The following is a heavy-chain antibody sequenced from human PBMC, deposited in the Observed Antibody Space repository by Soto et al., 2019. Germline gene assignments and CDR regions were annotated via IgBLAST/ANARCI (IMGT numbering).Heavy chain of an antibody. D-gene: IGHD3-22*01. Sequence: QVQLVQSGAEVKKPGSSVKVSCKASGGTFSSYAISWVRQAPGQGLEWMGGSIPIFGTANYAQKFQGRVTITADESTSTAYMELSSLRSEDTAVYYCARVAGSDYDSSGYFYYWGQGTLVTVSS. J-gene: IGHJ4*02. CDR2: SIPIFGTA. V-gene: IGHV1-69*01. CDR1: GGTFSSYA. CDR3: ARVAGSDYDSSGYFYY.